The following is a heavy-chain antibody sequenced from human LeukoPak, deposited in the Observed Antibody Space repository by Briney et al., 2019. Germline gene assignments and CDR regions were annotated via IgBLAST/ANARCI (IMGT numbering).Heavy chain of an antibody. Sequence: ASVKVSCKASGYTFTSYGISWVRQAPGQGLEWMGWISAYNGNTNYAQKLQGRVTFTADKSTGTAYMELSSLRSEDTAVYYCARGYCVSTSCYNDFDHWGQGTLVTVSS. D-gene: IGHD2-2*02. CDR2: ISAYNGNT. V-gene: IGHV1-18*01. CDR3: ARGYCVSTSCYNDFDH. J-gene: IGHJ4*02. CDR1: GYTFTSYG.